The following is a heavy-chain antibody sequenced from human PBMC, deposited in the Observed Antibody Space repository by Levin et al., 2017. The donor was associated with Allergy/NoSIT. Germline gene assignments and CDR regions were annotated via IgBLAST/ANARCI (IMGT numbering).Heavy chain of an antibody. CDR3: ALSRSHDY. Sequence: GGSLRLSCAVSGFTFSSYWMHWVRQAPGKGLVWVSHINSDGSSTSYEDSVKGRFTISRDDAKYTLYLQMNSLRAEDTAVYYCALSRSHDYWGQGTLVTVSS. CDR2: INSDGSST. J-gene: IGHJ4*02. V-gene: IGHV3-74*01. CDR1: GFTFSSYW.